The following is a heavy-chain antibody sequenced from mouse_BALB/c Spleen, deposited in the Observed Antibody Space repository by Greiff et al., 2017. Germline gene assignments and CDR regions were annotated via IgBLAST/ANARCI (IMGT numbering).Heavy chain of an antibody. Sequence: VQLKESGPGLVAPSQSLSITCTVSGFSLTGYGVNWVRQPPGKGLEWLGMIWGDGSTDYNSALKSRLSISKDNSKSQVFLKMNSLQTDDTARYYCAREYRYDVGNAMDYWGQGTSVTVSS. CDR3: AREYRYDVGNAMDY. J-gene: IGHJ4*01. V-gene: IGHV2-6-7*01. D-gene: IGHD2-14*01. CDR1: GFSLTGYG. CDR2: IWGDGST.